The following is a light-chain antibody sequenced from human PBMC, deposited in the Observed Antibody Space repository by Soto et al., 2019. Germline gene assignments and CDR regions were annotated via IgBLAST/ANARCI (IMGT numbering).Light chain of an antibody. CDR3: CSYAGSSTVYV. Sequence: QSALTQPASVSGSPGQSITISCTGTSSDVGSYNLVSLYQQRPGQAPKLIIYEGNKRPSGVSNRFSASKSANTASLTISGLQAEDEADYYCCSYAGSSTVYVFGTGTKLTVL. CDR2: EGN. J-gene: IGLJ1*01. CDR1: SSDVGSYNL. V-gene: IGLV2-23*01.